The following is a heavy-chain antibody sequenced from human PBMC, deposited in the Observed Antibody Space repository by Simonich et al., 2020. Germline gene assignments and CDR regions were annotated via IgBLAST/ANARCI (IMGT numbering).Heavy chain of an antibody. J-gene: IGHJ6*02. CDR3: ARVGYSNYYYYGMDV. CDR1: GYSISSGYY. CDR2: IYHSGRT. Sequence: QVQLQESGPGLVKPSETLSLTCAVSGYSISSGYYWGWIRPPPGKGLEWIGSIYHSGRTYSNPSLKRRVTISVDTSKNQFSLKLSSVTAADTAVYYCARVGYSNYYYYGMDVWGQGTTVTVSS. V-gene: IGHV4-38-2*01. D-gene: IGHD6-13*01.